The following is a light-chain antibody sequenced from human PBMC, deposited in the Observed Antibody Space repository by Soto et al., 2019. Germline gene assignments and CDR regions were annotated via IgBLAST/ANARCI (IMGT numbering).Light chain of an antibody. CDR3: CSYVGWYSLI. CDR2: DVS. Sequence: QSALTQPRSVSGSPGQSVTISCTGTSSDVGGYNYVSWYQQHPGKAPKLMISDVSKRPSGVPDRFAGSKSGNTASLTISGLQAEDEADYYCCSYVGWYSLIFGGGTKLTVL. CDR1: SSDVGGYNY. J-gene: IGLJ2*01. V-gene: IGLV2-11*01.